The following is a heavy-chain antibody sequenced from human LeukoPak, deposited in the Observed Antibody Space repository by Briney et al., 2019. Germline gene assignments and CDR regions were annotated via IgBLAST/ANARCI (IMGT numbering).Heavy chain of an antibody. CDR2: ISSNGGST. V-gene: IGHV3-64*01. CDR1: GFTFSSYA. Sequence: GGSLRLSCAASGFTFSSYAMHWVRQAPGKGLEYVSAISSNGGSTYYANSVKGRFTISRDNSKNTLYLQMGSLRAEDMAVYYCARVARYYDFGPRVYYYMDVWGKGTTVTVSS. CDR3: ARVARYYDFGPRVYYYMDV. J-gene: IGHJ6*03. D-gene: IGHD3-3*01.